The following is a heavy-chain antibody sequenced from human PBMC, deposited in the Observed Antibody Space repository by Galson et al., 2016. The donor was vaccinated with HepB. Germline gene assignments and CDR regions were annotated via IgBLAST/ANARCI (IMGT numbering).Heavy chain of an antibody. CDR2: IYKTGNT. Sequence: SETLSLTCNVSGGSISSYFWSWVRQPPGKELEWIGYIYKTGNTNYSPSLKSRVTVSVDTSKNQFSLELRSMTAADTAIYYGARGVTGTPYFDFWGQGALVPGSS. J-gene: IGHJ4*02. CDR3: ARGVTGTPYFDF. D-gene: IGHD2-21*02. V-gene: IGHV4-59*01. CDR1: GGSISSYF.